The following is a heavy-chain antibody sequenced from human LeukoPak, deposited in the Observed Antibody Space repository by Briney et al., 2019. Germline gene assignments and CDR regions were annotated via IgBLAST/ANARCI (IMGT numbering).Heavy chain of an antibody. CDR3: ASTYYDSSGYYVYFY. V-gene: IGHV1-69*01. Sequence: GSSVKVSCKASGGTFSSYAISWVRQAPGQGLEWMGGIIPIFGTANYAQKFQGRVTITADESTSTAYMELSSLRSEDTAVYYCASTYYDSSGYYVYFYWGQGTLVTVSS. CDR1: GGTFSSYA. D-gene: IGHD3-22*01. CDR2: IIPIFGTA. J-gene: IGHJ4*02.